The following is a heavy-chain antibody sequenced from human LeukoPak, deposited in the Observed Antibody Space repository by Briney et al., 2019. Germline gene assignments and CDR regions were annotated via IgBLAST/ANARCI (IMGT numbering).Heavy chain of an antibody. J-gene: IGHJ4*02. CDR2: ITSSSTII. CDR1: GFTFSSYS. CDR3: ARGRCSSSWYQVGATGCYFDY. D-gene: IGHD6-13*01. Sequence: GSLRLSCAASGFTFSSYSMNWVRQAPGKGLEWVSYITSSSTIIYYADSVKGRFTISRDNAKNSLYLQMNSLRAEDTAVYYCARGRCSSSWYQVGATGCYFDYWGQGTLVTVSS. V-gene: IGHV3-48*01.